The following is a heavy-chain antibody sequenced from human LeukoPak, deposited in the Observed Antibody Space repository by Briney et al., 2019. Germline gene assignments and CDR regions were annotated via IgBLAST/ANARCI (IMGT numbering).Heavy chain of an antibody. J-gene: IGHJ4*02. CDR1: GGSISGYY. D-gene: IGHD6-19*01. Sequence: SETVSLTCTVSGGSISGYYWSWIRQPPGKGLEWVGYISYSGSTNYNPSLKSRVTISVDTSKNQFSLKLSSVTAADTAIYYCARDGRAGSLFAYWGRGTLVTVSS. CDR3: ARDGRAGSLFAY. V-gene: IGHV4-59*01. CDR2: ISYSGST.